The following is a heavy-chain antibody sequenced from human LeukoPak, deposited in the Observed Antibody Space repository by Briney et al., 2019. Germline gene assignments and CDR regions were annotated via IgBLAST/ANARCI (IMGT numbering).Heavy chain of an antibody. Sequence: SETLSLTCAVSGYSISSGYYWGWIRQPPGKGLEWIGSIYHSGSTYYNPSLKSRVTISVDTSKNQFSLKLSSVTAADTAVYYCARDFDKDYWGQGTLVTVSS. V-gene: IGHV4-38-2*02. J-gene: IGHJ4*02. CDR2: IYHSGST. CDR1: GYSISSGYY. D-gene: IGHD3-9*01. CDR3: ARDFDKDY.